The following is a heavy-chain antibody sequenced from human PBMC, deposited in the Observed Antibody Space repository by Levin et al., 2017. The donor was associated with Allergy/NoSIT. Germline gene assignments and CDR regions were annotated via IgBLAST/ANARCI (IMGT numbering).Heavy chain of an antibody. V-gene: IGHV1-18*01. CDR2: ISAYNGNT. D-gene: IGHD1-26*01. Sequence: ASVKVSCKASGYTFTSYGISWVRQAPGQGLEWMGWISAYNGNTNYAQKLQGRVTMTTDTSTSTAYMELRSLRSDDTAVYYCARDEPRGGSSPVYYYYGMDVWGQGTTVTVSS. CDR3: ARDEPRGGSSPVYYYYGMDV. J-gene: IGHJ6*02. CDR1: GYTFTSYG.